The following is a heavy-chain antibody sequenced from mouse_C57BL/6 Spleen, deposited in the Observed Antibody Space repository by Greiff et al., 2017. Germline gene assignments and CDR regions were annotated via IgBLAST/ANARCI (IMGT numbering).Heavy chain of an antibody. CDR1: GYTFTSYW. J-gene: IGHJ4*01. CDR3: ANYYGSSSYYAMDY. V-gene: IGHV1-64*01. Sequence: QVQLKESGAELVKPGASVKLSCKASGYTFTSYWMHWVKQRPGQGLEWIGMIHPNSGSTNYNEKFKSKATLTVDKSSSTAYMQLSSLTSEDSAVYYCANYYGSSSYYAMDYWGQGTAVTVSS. CDR2: IHPNSGST. D-gene: IGHD1-1*01.